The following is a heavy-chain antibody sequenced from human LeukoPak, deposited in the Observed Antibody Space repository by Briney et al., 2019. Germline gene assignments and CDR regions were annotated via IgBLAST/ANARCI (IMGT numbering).Heavy chain of an antibody. CDR3: ARAPLVATIYYFDY. D-gene: IGHD5-12*01. J-gene: IGHJ4*02. V-gene: IGHV1-69*04. Sequence: SVKVSCKASGGTFSSYAISWVRQAPGQGLEWMGRIIPILGIANYAQKFQGRVTITADKSTSTAYMELGSLRSEDTAVYYCARAPLVATIYYFDYWGQGTLVTVSS. CDR1: GGTFSSYA. CDR2: IIPILGIA.